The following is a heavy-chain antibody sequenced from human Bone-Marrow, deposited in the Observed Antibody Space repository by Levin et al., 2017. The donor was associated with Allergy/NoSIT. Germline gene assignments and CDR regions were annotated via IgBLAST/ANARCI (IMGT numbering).Heavy chain of an antibody. Sequence: GESLKISCAASGFTFHSYGMHWVRQAPGKGLEWVALISFDGRNEYYGGSVKGRFTISRDNSKNTAFLQMNSLRPEDTAVYYCARVGYCSRTRCSGIDSWGQGTLVTVSS. CDR2: ISFDGRNE. V-gene: IGHV3-30*03. CDR1: GFTFHSYG. CDR3: ARVGYCSRTRCSGIDS. J-gene: IGHJ4*02. D-gene: IGHD2-2*01.